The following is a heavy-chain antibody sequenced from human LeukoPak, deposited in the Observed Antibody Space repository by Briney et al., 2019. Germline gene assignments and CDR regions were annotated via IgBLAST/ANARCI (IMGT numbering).Heavy chain of an antibody. V-gene: IGHV4-39*01. CDR1: GGSISSSSYY. D-gene: IGHD2-15*01. Sequence: SXXLSLTCTVSGGSISSSSYYWGWIRQPPGKGLEWIGSIYYSGSTYYNPSLKSRVTISVDTSKNQFSLKLSSVTAADTAVYYCARPYSSLARSAFDIWGQGTMVTVSS. J-gene: IGHJ3*02. CDR2: IYYSGST. CDR3: ARPYSSLARSAFDI.